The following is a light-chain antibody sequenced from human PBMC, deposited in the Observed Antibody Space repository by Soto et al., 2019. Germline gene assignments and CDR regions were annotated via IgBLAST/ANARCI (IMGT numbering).Light chain of an antibody. Sequence: EIEMTQSPATLSLAPGERVTLSCRASESVSTNLAWYQQKPGQAPRLLIYGASTRATGIPDRFSGSGSGTEFTLTISSLQSEDFAVYYCQQYNNWPPITFGQGTRLEIK. V-gene: IGKV3-15*01. CDR2: GAS. CDR1: ESVSTN. J-gene: IGKJ5*01. CDR3: QQYNNWPPIT.